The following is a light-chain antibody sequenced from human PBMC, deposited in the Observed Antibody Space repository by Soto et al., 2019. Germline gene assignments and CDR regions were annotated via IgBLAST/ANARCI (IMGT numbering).Light chain of an antibody. CDR2: GAS. V-gene: IGKV3-20*01. CDR3: QQDGCSPRT. CDR1: QSVSSSY. J-gene: IGKJ1*01. Sequence: IVLTQSPGTLSLSPGERATLSCRASQSVSSSYLAWYQQKPGQAPRLLIYGASSRATGIPDRFSGSGSGTGFPPTISRLEPEDFAVYYCQQDGCSPRTFGQRTKVDIK.